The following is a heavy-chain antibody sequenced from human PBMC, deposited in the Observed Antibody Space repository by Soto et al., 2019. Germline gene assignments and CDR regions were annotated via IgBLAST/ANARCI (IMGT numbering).Heavy chain of an antibody. Sequence: GGSLRLSCAASGFSVNNKYMSWVRQAPGKGLQWVSLIYSGGSPKYADSVKGRFTISRDDSKNTWYLQMNSLRTEDTAVYYCATEEAGATWSYGDWRQGTLVTVSS. J-gene: IGHJ4*02. CDR3: ATEEAGATWSYGD. CDR1: GFSVNNKY. V-gene: IGHV3-53*01. D-gene: IGHD3-16*01. CDR2: IYSGGSP.